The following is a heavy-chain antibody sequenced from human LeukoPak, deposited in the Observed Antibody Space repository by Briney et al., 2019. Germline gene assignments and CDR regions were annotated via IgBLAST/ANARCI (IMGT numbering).Heavy chain of an antibody. Sequence: GGSLRLSCAASGFKFGDYGMTWVRQAPGKGLEWVSAIIGSGGYSYYADSVKGRFTISRDNSKNTLSLQMDSLRAEDTAVYYCVKLRGIYLDFDSWGRGTLVSVSS. CDR2: IIGSGGYS. V-gene: IGHV3-23*01. J-gene: IGHJ4*02. CDR1: GFKFGDYG. D-gene: IGHD1-26*01. CDR3: VKLRGIYLDFDS.